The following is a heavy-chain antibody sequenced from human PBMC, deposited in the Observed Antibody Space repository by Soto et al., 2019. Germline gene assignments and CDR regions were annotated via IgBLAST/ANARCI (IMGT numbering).Heavy chain of an antibody. V-gene: IGHV1-18*01. J-gene: IGHJ6*02. Sequence: QVQVVQSGDEVKETGASVRVSCKTSGYSLTAYGISWVRQAPGQGLEWMGWISCYNGKTKYAQKVQGRVTMTTDTSTRTAYMEVRRMRSDDTAIYYCARDAPPPELRFLEWHNYDYNGMDVWGQGNTVTVSS. D-gene: IGHD3-3*01. CDR1: GYSLTAYG. CDR3: ARDAPPPELRFLEWHNYDYNGMDV. CDR2: ISCYNGKT.